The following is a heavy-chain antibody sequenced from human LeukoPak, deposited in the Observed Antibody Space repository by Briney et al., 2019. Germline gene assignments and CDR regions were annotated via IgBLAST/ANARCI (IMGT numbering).Heavy chain of an antibody. CDR2: IKQDGSEK. D-gene: IGHD3-10*01. Sequence: GGSLRLSCAASGFTFSSYWMSWVRQAPGKGLEWVANIKQDGSEKYYVDSVKGRFVISRDNAKSSLYLQMNSLRAEDTAVYYCARVSGSYYSDYWGQGTLVTVSS. V-gene: IGHV3-7*03. CDR3: ARVSGSYYSDY. J-gene: IGHJ4*02. CDR1: GFTFSSYW.